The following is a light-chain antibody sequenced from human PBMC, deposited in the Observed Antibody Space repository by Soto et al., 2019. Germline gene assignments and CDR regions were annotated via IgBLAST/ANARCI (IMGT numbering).Light chain of an antibody. J-gene: IGLJ1*01. Sequence: QSVLTQPPSASGTPGQRVTISCSGSNSNIGSNTVNWYQHLPGTAPKLLIHSDNQRASGVPDRLSGSKSGTSASLTISGLQADDEADYYCSSHTTYNTRVFGTGTKLTVL. CDR3: SSHTTYNTRV. CDR2: SDN. V-gene: IGLV1-44*01. CDR1: NSNIGSNT.